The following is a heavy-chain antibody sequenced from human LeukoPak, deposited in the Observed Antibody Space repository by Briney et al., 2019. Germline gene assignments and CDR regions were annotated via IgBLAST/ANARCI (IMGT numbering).Heavy chain of an antibody. CDR2: TSGDGSTT. CDR1: GFTFNAYY. CDR3: VRVPY. J-gene: IGHJ4*02. V-gene: IGHV3-74*01. Sequence: GGSLRLSCEASGFTFNAYYMHWVRQAPGEGLVWVSRTSGDGSTTIYADSVKGRFTISRDNAKNSLYLQMNSLRADDTAVYYCVRVPYWGQGTLVTVSS.